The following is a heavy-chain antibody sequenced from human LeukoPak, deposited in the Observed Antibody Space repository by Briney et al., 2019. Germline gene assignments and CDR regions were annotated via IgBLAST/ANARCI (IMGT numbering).Heavy chain of an antibody. V-gene: IGHV3-74*01. CDR2: INSDGSST. J-gene: IGHJ4*02. CDR3: ARGDEAYYGSGTFY. Sequence: GGSLRLSCAASGFTFSSYWMHWVGQAPGKGLVWVSRINSDGSSTSYADSVKGRFTISRDNAKNTLYLQMNSLRAEDTAVYYCARGDEAYYGSGTFYWGQGTLVTVSS. D-gene: IGHD3-10*01. CDR1: GFTFSSYW.